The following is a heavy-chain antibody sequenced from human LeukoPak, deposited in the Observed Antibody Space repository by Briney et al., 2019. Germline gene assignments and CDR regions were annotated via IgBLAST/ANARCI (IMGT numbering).Heavy chain of an antibody. V-gene: IGHV3-64*01. D-gene: IGHD6-19*01. CDR2: ISSNGGST. Sequence: PGGSLRLSCAASGFTFSSYAMHWVRQAPGKGLEYVSAISSNGGSTYYANSVKGRFTISRDNSKNTLYLQTGSLRAEDMAVYYCARGHSSGWFDYWGQGTLVTVSS. CDR3: ARGHSSGWFDY. J-gene: IGHJ4*02. CDR1: GFTFSSYA.